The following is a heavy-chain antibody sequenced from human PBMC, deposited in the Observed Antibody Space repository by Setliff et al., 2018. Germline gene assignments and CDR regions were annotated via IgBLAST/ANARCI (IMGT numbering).Heavy chain of an antibody. CDR1: GGSVSSTSHY. D-gene: IGHD3-10*01. Sequence: SETLSLTCSVSGGSVSSTSHYWGWIRQPPGKGMEWIGSANYNPSLMSRVTISVDTSRNQFSLKLRSVTAADTAVYYCARLSWDGLRYYGLDVWGQGATVTVSS. CDR3: ARLSWDGLRYYGLDV. J-gene: IGHJ6*02. V-gene: IGHV4-39*07. CDR2: SA.